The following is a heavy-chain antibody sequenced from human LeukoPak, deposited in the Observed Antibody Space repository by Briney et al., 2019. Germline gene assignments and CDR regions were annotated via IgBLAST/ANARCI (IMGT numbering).Heavy chain of an antibody. Sequence: TSETLSLTCTVSGGSISSYYWSWIRQPPGKGLEWIGYIYYSGSTNYNPSLKSRVTISVDTSKNQFSLKLSSVTAADTAVYYCARTRSYYYDSRGAFDIWGQGTMVTVSS. CDR3: ARTRSYYYDSRGAFDI. CDR2: IYYSGST. V-gene: IGHV4-59*08. CDR1: GGSISSYY. J-gene: IGHJ3*02. D-gene: IGHD3-22*01.